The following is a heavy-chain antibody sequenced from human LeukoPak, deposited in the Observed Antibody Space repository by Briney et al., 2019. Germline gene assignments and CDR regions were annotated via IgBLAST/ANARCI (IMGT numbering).Heavy chain of an antibody. J-gene: IGHJ4*02. CDR2: IKTKTDGDRT. CDR3: VGGRARIRY. D-gene: IGHD3-16*01. Sequence: PGGSLRLSFVFSGFTFSNAWMSWIRQAPGKGLEGVGRIKTKTDGDRTDYAARVAGRFTISRDDSKNTLYVQMNSLETEDTAVYYWVGGRARIRYGGQGTLVTVSS. V-gene: IGHV3-15*01. CDR1: GFTFSNAW.